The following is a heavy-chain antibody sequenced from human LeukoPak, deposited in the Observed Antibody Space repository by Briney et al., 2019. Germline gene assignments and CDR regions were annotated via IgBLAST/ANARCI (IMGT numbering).Heavy chain of an antibody. J-gene: IGHJ5*02. V-gene: IGHV4-59*01. Sequence: SETLSLTCTVSGGSISSYYWSWIRQPPGKGLEYIGYIYSSGSTNYNPSLKSRVTISVDTSKNQFSLKLSSVTAADTAVYYCARDYDYGRFDPWGQGTLVTVSS. CDR3: ARDYDYGRFDP. D-gene: IGHD4-17*01. CDR1: GGSISSYY. CDR2: IYSSGST.